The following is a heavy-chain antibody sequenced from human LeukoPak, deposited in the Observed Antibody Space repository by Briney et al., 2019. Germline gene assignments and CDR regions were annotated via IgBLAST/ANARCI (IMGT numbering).Heavy chain of an antibody. CDR3: AELGITMIGGV. D-gene: IGHD3-10*02. CDR2: IKWDSGDI. J-gene: IGHJ6*04. Sequence: GGSLRLSCAASGFTFSSYGMHWIRQAPRKGLEWVSGIKWDSGDIGYADSVKGRFTISRDNAKSSLYLQMNSLRAEDTAVYYCAELGITMIGGVWGKGTTVTISS. V-gene: IGHV3-9*01. CDR1: GFTFSSYG.